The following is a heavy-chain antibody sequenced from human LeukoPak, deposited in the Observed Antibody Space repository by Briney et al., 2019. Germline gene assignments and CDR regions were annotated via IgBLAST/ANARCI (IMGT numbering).Heavy chain of an antibody. Sequence: GGSLRLSCAASGLTFSNTWMAWVRQVPGKGLEWVSYISSSGSTIYYADSVKGRFTISRDNAKNSLYLQMNSLRAEDTAVYYCARDWWRAAGGMDYWGQGTLVTVSS. CDR2: ISSSGSTI. V-gene: IGHV3-48*04. D-gene: IGHD6-13*01. CDR1: GLTFSNTW. CDR3: ARDWWRAAGGMDY. J-gene: IGHJ4*02.